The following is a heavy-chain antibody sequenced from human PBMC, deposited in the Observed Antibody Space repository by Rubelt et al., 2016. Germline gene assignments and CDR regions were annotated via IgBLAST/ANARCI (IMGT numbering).Heavy chain of an antibody. CDR2: LYYTGST. Sequence: VSGGSISSSSYYWGWIRQAPGKGLEWIGSLYYTGSTYYNPSLKSRVTISADTSKNQFSLKLRSVTAADTAVYYCALYCSSTSCYSAWDGHFDYWGQGTLVTVSS. CDR1: GGSISSSSYY. CDR3: ALYCSSTSCYSAWDGHFDY. J-gene: IGHJ4*02. V-gene: IGHV4-39*01. D-gene: IGHD2-2*02.